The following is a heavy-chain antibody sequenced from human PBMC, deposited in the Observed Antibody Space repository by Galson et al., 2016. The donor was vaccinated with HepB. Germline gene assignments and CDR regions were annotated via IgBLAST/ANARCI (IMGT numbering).Heavy chain of an antibody. D-gene: IGHD1-26*01. CDR3: ARGGGSYYGYVDY. V-gene: IGHV4-59*01. Sequence: SETLSLTCAVSGGSISSYYWSWIRQPPGKGLEWIGYIYYSGSTNYNPSLKSRVTISVDTSKNQFSLKVSSVTAADTAVYYCARGGGSYYGYVDYWGQGTLVTVSS. CDR2: IYYSGST. CDR1: GGSISSYY. J-gene: IGHJ4*02.